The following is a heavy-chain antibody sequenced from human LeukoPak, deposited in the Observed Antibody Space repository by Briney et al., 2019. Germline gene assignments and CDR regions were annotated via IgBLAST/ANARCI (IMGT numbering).Heavy chain of an antibody. V-gene: IGHV1-2*02. CDR3: ARDHIDGLLLHAFDI. CDR1: GYTFTGYY. J-gene: IGHJ3*02. CDR2: INPNSGGT. Sequence: ASVKVSCKASGYTFTGYYMHWVRQAPGQGLEWMGWINPNSGGTNYAQKFQGRVTMTRDTSISTAYMELSRLRSDDTAVYYCARDHIDGLLLHAFDIWGQGTMATVSS. D-gene: IGHD2-21*02.